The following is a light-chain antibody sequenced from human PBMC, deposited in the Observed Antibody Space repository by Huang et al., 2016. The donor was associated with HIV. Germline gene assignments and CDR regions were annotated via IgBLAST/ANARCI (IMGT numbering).Light chain of an antibody. CDR1: QSISRF. CDR3: QKSHGTLT. Sequence: DIQMTQSPSSLSASVGDRVTITCRASQSISRFLNWFQQKPGKAPKLIIYAASNLQSGVPSRFSGSGSGTDFTLTISSLQPEDIATYYCQKSHGTLTFGQGTKLEIK. CDR2: AAS. V-gene: IGKV1-39*01. J-gene: IGKJ2*01.